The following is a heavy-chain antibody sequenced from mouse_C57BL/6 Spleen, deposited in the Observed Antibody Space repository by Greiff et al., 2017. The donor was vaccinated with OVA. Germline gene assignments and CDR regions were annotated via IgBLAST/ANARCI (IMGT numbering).Heavy chain of an antibody. D-gene: IGHD4-1*01. Sequence: VQLQQPGAELVMPGASVKLSCKASGYTFTSYWMHWVKQRPGQGLEWIGEIDPSDSYTNYNQKFKGKSTLTVEKSSSTAYMQLSSLTSEDSAVYYCARLGTPFDYWGQGTTLTVSS. J-gene: IGHJ2*01. CDR1: GYTFTSYW. V-gene: IGHV1-69*01. CDR3: ARLGTPFDY. CDR2: IDPSDSYT.